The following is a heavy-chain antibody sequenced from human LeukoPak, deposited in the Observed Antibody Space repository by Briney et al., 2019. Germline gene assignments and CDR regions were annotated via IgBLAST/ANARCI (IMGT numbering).Heavy chain of an antibody. J-gene: IGHJ5*02. CDR2: INAGNGNT. D-gene: IGHD1-7*01. Sequence: ASVKVSCKTSGYTFTSYAMHWVRQAPGQRLEWMGWINAGNGNTKYSQEFQDRVTITRDTSASTAYMELSSLRSEDTAVYYCARVTDPRTNWFDPWGQGTLVTVSS. V-gene: IGHV1-3*03. CDR1: GYTFTSYA. CDR3: ARVTDPRTNWFDP.